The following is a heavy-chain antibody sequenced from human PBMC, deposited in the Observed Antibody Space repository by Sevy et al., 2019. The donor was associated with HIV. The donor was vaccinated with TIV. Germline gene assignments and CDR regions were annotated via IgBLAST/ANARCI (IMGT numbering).Heavy chain of an antibody. CDR2: ISGYNGYT. CDR1: GYSFTNYG. V-gene: IGHV1-18*01. J-gene: IGHJ5*02. Sequence: ASVKVSCKASGYSFTNYGIGWVRQVPGQGLEWMGWISGYNGYTNYAQNLQGRVTMTTDTSTSTAYMELRSLGSDDTAIYYCAKEGKNIRSWFDPWGQGTLVTVSS. CDR3: AKEGKNIRSWFDP. D-gene: IGHD3-3*02.